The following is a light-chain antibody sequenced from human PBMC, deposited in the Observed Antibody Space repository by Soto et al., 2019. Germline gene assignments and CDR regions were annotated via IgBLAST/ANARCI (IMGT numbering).Light chain of an antibody. CDR2: KVS. Sequence: DIQMTQSPSTLSASLGDRVTITCRASQSISNWLAWYQQKPGKAPKLLIYKVSDLESGVPSRFSGSGSGTEFTLTISSLQPDDFATYYCQQYNRYPFTFGQGTKLEI. CDR1: QSISNW. CDR3: QQYNRYPFT. V-gene: IGKV1-5*03. J-gene: IGKJ2*01.